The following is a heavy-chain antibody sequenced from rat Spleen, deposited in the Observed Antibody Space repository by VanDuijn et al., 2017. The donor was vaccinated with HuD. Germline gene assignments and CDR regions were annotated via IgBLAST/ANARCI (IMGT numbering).Heavy chain of an antibody. Sequence: EVQLVESGGGLVQPGRSLKLSCAASGFTFSSFAMAWVRQAPKKGLEWVATITSGGSSTYYRDSVKGRFTISRANAKSTLNLQMDSLRSEDTATYYCARRHYGYTDYFDYWGQGVMVTVSS. D-gene: IGHD1-9*01. CDR1: GFTFSSFA. CDR3: ARRHYGYTDYFDY. J-gene: IGHJ2*01. V-gene: IGHV5-7*01. CDR2: ITSGGSST.